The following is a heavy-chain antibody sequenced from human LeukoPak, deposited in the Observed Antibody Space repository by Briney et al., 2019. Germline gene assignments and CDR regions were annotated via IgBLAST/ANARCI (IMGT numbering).Heavy chain of an antibody. D-gene: IGHD2-2*01. J-gene: IGHJ6*03. CDR1: GFTFSSYW. V-gene: IGHV3-7*01. CDR3: ARGFDCSSTSCYDDYYYYYYMDV. Sequence: TGGSLRLSCAASGFTFSSYWMTWVRQAPGKGLEWVANIKHDGSEKYYVDSVKGRFTISRDNAKNSLYLQMNSLRAEDTAVYYCARGFDCSSTSCYDDYYYYYYMDVWGKGTTVTVSS. CDR2: IKHDGSEK.